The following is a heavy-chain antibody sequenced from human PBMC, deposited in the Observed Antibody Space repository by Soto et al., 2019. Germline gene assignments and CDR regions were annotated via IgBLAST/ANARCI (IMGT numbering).Heavy chain of an antibody. Sequence: GASVKVSCKASGYTFTSYGISWVRQAPGQGLEWMGWISAYNGNTNYAQKLQGRVTMTTDTSTSTAYMELRSLRSDDTAVYYCAREGESVTFTGLVPAAMGGTDAFDIWGQGTMVTVSS. D-gene: IGHD2-2*01. V-gene: IGHV1-18*01. CDR3: AREGESVTFTGLVPAAMGGTDAFDI. J-gene: IGHJ3*02. CDR1: GYTFTSYG. CDR2: ISAYNGNT.